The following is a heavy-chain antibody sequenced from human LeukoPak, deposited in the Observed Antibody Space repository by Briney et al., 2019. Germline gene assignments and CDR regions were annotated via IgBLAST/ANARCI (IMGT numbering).Heavy chain of an antibody. D-gene: IGHD6-6*01. CDR2: IIPIFGTA. CDR1: GGTFSTYA. CDR3: AKNRGQSDIAARLWGFDY. J-gene: IGHJ4*02. Sequence: GASVKVSCKTSGGTFSTYAISWVRQAPGQGLEWMGGIIPIFGTANYAQKFQGRVTITADVSTSTAYMELSSLRSEDTAVYYCAKNRGQSDIAARLWGFDYWGQGTLVTVSS. V-gene: IGHV1-69*13.